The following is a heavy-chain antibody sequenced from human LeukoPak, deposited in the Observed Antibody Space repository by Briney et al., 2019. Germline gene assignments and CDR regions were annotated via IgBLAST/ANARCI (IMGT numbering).Heavy chain of an antibody. J-gene: IGHJ4*02. V-gene: IGHV4-38-2*01. D-gene: IGHD2-2*02. CDR2: IYHSGST. CDR1: GYSISSGYY. Sequence: SETLSLTCAVSGYSISSGYYWGWIRQPPGKGLEWIGSIYHSGSTYHNPSLKSRVTISVDTSKNQFSLKLSSVTAADTAVYYCARRICSSTSCYTGQFDYWGQGTLVTVSS. CDR3: ARRICSSTSCYTGQFDY.